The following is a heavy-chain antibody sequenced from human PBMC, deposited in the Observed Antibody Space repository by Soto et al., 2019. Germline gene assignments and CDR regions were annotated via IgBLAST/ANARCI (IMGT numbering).Heavy chain of an antibody. CDR1: GYTFTSYG. Sequence: ASVKVSCKASGYTFTSYGISWVRQAPGQGLEWMGWISAYNGNTNYAQKLQGRVTMTTDTSTSTAYMELGSLRSDDTAVHYCARVGLYCGGDCYAFDIWGQGTMVTVSS. J-gene: IGHJ3*02. CDR3: ARVGLYCGGDCYAFDI. D-gene: IGHD2-21*02. CDR2: ISAYNGNT. V-gene: IGHV1-18*01.